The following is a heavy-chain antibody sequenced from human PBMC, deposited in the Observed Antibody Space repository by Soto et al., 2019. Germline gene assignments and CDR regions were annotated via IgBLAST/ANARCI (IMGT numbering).Heavy chain of an antibody. J-gene: IGHJ4*02. CDR1: GYTFTTYY. CDR2: ITPSSGST. V-gene: IGHV1-46*01. D-gene: IGHD4-17*01. Sequence: QVQLVQSGAEVKNPGASVKVSCKASGYTFTTYYMHWLRQARGQGLEWMGIITPSSGSTRYEQKYQNRVTMTRDTSTSTVYMELSSLRSEDKAVYYFARAVSTKAAPIDYWGEGTLVTVSS. CDR3: ARAVSTKAAPIDY.